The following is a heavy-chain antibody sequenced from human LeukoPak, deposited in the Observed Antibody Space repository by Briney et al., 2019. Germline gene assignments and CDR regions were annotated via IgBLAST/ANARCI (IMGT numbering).Heavy chain of an antibody. CDR1: GFTFDNYP. CDR3: TKRVRYGGTWDHFAD. V-gene: IGHV3-23*01. CDR2: VNADGGNT. D-gene: IGHD6-13*01. Sequence: GGSLRLSCAASGFTFDNYPMSWVRQAQGKGLEWVSTVNADGGNTYYADSVKGRFTISRDNSKSTLILQMNSLRVEDTALYYCTKRVRYGGTWDHFADWGQGTLVTVSS. J-gene: IGHJ4*02.